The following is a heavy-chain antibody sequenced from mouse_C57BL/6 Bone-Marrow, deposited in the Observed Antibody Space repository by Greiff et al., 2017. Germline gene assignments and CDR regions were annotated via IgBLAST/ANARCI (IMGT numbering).Heavy chain of an antibody. J-gene: IGHJ3*01. CDR1: GFTFSDYG. CDR2: ISSGSSTI. Sequence: EVHLVESGGGLVKPGGSLKLSCAASGFTFSDYGMHWVRQAPEKGLEWVAYISSGSSTIYYADTVKGRFTISRDNAKNTLFLQMTSLRSEDTAMYYCERGSKGGFAYWGQGTLVTVSA. V-gene: IGHV5-17*01. CDR3: ERGSKGGFAY.